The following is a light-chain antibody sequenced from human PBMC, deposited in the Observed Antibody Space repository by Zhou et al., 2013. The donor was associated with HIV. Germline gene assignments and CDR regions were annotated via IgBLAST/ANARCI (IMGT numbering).Light chain of an antibody. CDR1: QSVSSNY. CDR2: GAS. V-gene: IGKV3-20*01. Sequence: EIVLTQFPGTLSLSPGERATLSCRASQSVSSNYLAWYQQRPGQAPRRLIYGASNRATGIPDRFSGDGSGTDFTLTISRLEPEDFAVYYCQQYGGSPPITFGQGTRL. CDR3: QQYGGSPPIT. J-gene: IGKJ5*01.